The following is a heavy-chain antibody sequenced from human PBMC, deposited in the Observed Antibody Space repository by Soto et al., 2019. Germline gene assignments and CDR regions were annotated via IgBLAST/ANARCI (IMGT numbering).Heavy chain of an antibody. CDR1: GASITNYY. CDR2: MSYSGAT. J-gene: IGHJ4*02. V-gene: IGHV4-59*12. Sequence: SETLSLTCTVSGASITNYYWTWIRQSPGKGLEWVGYMSYSGATNSSPSLKSRVTISVDTSKNQFSLKLSSVTAEDTAVYYCARASPGFDCWGQGALVTVSS. D-gene: IGHD3-10*01. CDR3: ARASPGFDC.